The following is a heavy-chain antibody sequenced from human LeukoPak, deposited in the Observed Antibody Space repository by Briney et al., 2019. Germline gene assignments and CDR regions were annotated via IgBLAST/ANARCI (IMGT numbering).Heavy chain of an antibody. V-gene: IGHV1-18*01. J-gene: IGHJ4*02. CDR3: ARDLTVFWTATPGY. CDR2: ISAYNSNT. CDR1: GYTFTSYG. D-gene: IGHD3/OR15-3a*01. Sequence: ASVKVSCKASGYTFTSYGISWGRQAPGQGLEWMGWISAYNSNTNYAQKLQGRVTMTTDTSTSTAYMELRSLRSDDTAVYYCARDLTVFWTATPGYWGQGTLVTVSS.